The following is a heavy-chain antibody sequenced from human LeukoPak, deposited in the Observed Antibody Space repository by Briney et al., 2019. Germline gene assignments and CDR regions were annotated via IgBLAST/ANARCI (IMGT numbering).Heavy chain of an antibody. D-gene: IGHD2-15*01. Sequence: SETLSLTCAVYGGSFSGYYWSWIRQPPGKGLEWIGEINHSGSTNYNPSLKSRVTISVDTSKNQFSLKLSSVAAADTAVYYCARNSCPSGSCYDNRGYFDYWGQGTLVTVSS. J-gene: IGHJ4*02. CDR2: INHSGST. CDR1: GGSFSGYY. CDR3: ARNSCPSGSCYDNRGYFDY. V-gene: IGHV4-34*01.